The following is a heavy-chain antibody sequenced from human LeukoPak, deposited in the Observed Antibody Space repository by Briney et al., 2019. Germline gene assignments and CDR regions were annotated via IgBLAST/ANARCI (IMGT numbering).Heavy chain of an antibody. CDR1: GFTFSSYW. Sequence: GGSLRLSCAASGFTFSSYWMSWVRQAPGKGLEWVANIKQDGSEKYYVDSVKGRFTISRDNAKNSLYLQMHSLRAEDTAVYYCARDSEIYCYGSNCYLLDYWGQGTLVTVSS. J-gene: IGHJ4*02. V-gene: IGHV3-7*01. D-gene: IGHD2-15*01. CDR2: IKQDGSEK. CDR3: ARDSEIYCYGSNCYLLDY.